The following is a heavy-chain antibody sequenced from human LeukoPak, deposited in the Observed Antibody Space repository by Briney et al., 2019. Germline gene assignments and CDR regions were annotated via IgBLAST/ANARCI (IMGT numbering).Heavy chain of an antibody. CDR3: ARSHGYSSSYFDY. D-gene: IGHD6-13*01. CDR2: ISSSSSYI. Sequence: GGSLRLSCAAPGFTFSSYSMNWVRQAPGKGLEWVSSISSSSSYIYYADSVKGRFTISRDNAKNSLYLQMNSLRAEDTAVYYCARSHGYSSSYFDYWGQGTLVTVSS. CDR1: GFTFSSYS. V-gene: IGHV3-21*01. J-gene: IGHJ4*02.